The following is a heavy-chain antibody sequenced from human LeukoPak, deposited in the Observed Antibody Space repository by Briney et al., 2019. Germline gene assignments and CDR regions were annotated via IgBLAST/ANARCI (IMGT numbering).Heavy chain of an antibody. CDR1: GFTFSSYA. J-gene: IGHJ6*02. V-gene: IGHV3-30*04. CDR2: ISYDGSNK. CDR3: ARDRYNWNYQVLYYGMDV. D-gene: IGHD1-7*01. Sequence: PGGSLRLSCAASGFTFSSYAMHWVRQAPGKGLEWVAVISYDGSNKYYADSVKGRFTISRDNSKNTLYLQMNSLRAEDTAVYYCARDRYNWNYQVLYYGMDVWGQGTTVTVSS.